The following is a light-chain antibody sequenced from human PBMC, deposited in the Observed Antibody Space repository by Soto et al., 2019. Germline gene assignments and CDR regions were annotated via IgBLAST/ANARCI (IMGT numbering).Light chain of an antibody. J-gene: IGKJ4*01. CDR2: DVY. Sequence: DIQMTHSPSTLSASVGDTVIITFRASQSINRRLAWYQQKPGKAPRLLIYDVYTLQSGVQSRFSGSGSGTDFTLTIRSLQPEDFATYFCKHGYSTPLTFGGGTKVDIK. CDR3: KHGYSTPLT. V-gene: IGKV1-39*01. CDR1: QSINRR.